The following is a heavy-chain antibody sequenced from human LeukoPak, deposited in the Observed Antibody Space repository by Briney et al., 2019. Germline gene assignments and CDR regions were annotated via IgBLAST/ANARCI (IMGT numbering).Heavy chain of an antibody. V-gene: IGHV5-51*01. D-gene: IGHD4-11*01. J-gene: IGHJ4*02. Sequence: GESLKTSCKGSGYSFTSYWIGWVRQIPGKGLEWMGIIYPGDSDTRYSPSFQGQVTISADKSISTAYLQWSSLKASDTAMYYCARGDYSNFGHFDYWGQGTLVTVSS. CDR1: GYSFTSYW. CDR2: IYPGDSDT. CDR3: ARGDYSNFGHFDY.